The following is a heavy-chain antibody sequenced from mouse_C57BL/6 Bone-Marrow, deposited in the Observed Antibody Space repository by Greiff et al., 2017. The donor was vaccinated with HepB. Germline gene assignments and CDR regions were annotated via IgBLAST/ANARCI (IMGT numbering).Heavy chain of an antibody. CDR3: ARGGWLPVY. J-gene: IGHJ4*01. CDR2: IHPNSGST. V-gene: IGHV1-64*01. CDR1: GYIFTSYW. Sequence: QVQLKQPGAELVKPGASVKLSCKASGYIFTSYWMHWVMQRPGQGLEWIGMIHPNSGSTNYDEKFKSKAPLTVDKSSSTAYMQLSSLTSVCSAVYYCARGGWLPVYWGQGTSVTVSS. D-gene: IGHD2-3*01.